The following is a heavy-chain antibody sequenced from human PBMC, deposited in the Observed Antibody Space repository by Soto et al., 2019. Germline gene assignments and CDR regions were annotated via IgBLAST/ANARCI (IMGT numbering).Heavy chain of an antibody. Sequence: SVKVSCKASGGTFSSSAVQRVRQARGQRLEWIGWIVVGSGNTNYAQKFQERVTITRDMSTSTAYMELSSLRSEDTAVYYCAPTPPQDHIDPWGQGTLVTVSS. J-gene: IGHJ5*02. CDR1: GGTFSSSA. CDR2: IVVGSGNT. V-gene: IGHV1-58*01. CDR3: APTPPQDHIDP.